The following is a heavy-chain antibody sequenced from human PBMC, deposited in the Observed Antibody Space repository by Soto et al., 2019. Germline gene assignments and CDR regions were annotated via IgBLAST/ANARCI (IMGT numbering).Heavy chain of an antibody. CDR1: GGSISSSSYY. CDR3: ARVRREFDTSGPLEY. Sequence: SETLSLTCTVSGGSISSSSYYWGWLRQPPGKGLEWIGYIYFGGSTYYNPSLQSQVTMSVDRSRNQFSLKLNSVTAADTAVYYCARVRREFDTSGPLEYWGQGTLVTVSS. J-gene: IGHJ4*02. D-gene: IGHD3-10*01. V-gene: IGHV4-39*07. CDR2: IYFGGST.